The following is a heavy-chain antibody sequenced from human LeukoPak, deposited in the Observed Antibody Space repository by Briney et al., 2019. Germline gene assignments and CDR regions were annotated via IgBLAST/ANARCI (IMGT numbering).Heavy chain of an antibody. J-gene: IGHJ4*02. CDR2: ISGYNGNT. Sequence: ASVKVSCKASGYSFTSYGINWVRQAPGQGLEWMGWISGYNGNTKYAENFQGRVTMTTDTSTSTAYMELRSLRSDDTAVYYCARTGLAVAGTNDYWGQGTLVTVSS. CDR1: GYSFTSYG. CDR3: ARTGLAVAGTNDY. D-gene: IGHD6-19*01. V-gene: IGHV1-18*01.